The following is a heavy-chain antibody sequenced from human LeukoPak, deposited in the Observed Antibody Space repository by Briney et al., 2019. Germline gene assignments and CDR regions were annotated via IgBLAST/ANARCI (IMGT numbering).Heavy chain of an antibody. V-gene: IGHV1-69*04. D-gene: IGHD5-18*01. CDR3: ARDQGLTAPPPFGLDV. Sequence: SVKVSCKTSGGNFSSSAITWVRQAPGQGLEWMGRIIPALNITTYAPKFQGSVTITADTSTSKVYMELSSLRSEETAVYYCARDQGLTAPPPFGLDVWGQGTTVIVSS. CDR1: GGNFSSSA. CDR2: IIPALNIT. J-gene: IGHJ6*02.